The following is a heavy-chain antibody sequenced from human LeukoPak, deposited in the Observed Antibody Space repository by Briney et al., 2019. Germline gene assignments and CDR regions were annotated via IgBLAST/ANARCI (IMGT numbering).Heavy chain of an antibody. J-gene: IGHJ4*02. CDR2: IYYSGST. Sequence: SETLSLTCAVSGGSISSYYWSWIRQPPGKGLEWIGYIYYSGSTNYSPSLKSRVTISVDTSKNQFSLKLSSVTAADTAVYYCARLTYYYDSSGYYYYYFDYWGQGTLVTVSS. D-gene: IGHD3-22*01. CDR3: ARLTYYYDSSGYYYYYFDY. CDR1: GGSISSYY. V-gene: IGHV4-59*08.